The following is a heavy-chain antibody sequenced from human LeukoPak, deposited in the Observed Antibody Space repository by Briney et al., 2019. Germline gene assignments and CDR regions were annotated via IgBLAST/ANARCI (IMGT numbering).Heavy chain of an antibody. D-gene: IGHD1-26*01. CDR1: GFTFSSYG. CDR2: ISYDGSNK. J-gene: IGHJ4*02. CDR3: AKDYYSGSYFFTFDY. Sequence: GGSLRLSCAASGFTFSSYGMHWVRQAPGKGLEWVAVISYDGSNKYYADSVKGRFTISRDNSKNTLYLQMNSLRAEDTAVYYCAKDYYSGSYFFTFDYWGQGTLVTVSS. V-gene: IGHV3-30*18.